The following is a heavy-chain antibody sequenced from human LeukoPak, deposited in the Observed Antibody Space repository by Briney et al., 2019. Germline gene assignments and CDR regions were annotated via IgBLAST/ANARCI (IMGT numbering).Heavy chain of an antibody. CDR2: IYPGDSDT. CDR1: GYSFTSYW. V-gene: IGHV5-51*01. CDR3: ARHGKGSYYGSGSYPNY. Sequence: GESLKISCKGSGYSFTSYWIGWVRQMPGKGLEWMGIIYPGDSDTRYSASFQGQVTISADKSISTAYLQWSSLKASDTAMYYCARHGKGSYYGSGSYPNYWGQGTLVTVSS. D-gene: IGHD3-10*01. J-gene: IGHJ4*02.